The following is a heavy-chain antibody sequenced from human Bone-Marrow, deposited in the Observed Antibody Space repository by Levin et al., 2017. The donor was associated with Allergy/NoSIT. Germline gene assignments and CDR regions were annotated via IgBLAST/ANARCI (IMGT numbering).Heavy chain of an antibody. CDR2: ISGSGGST. D-gene: IGHD6-13*01. Sequence: LSLTCAASGFTFSSYAMSWVRQAPGKGLKWVSAISGSGGSTYYADSVKGRFTISRDNSKNTLYLQMNSLRAEDTAVYYCAKAYSSSWLYYFDYWGQGTLVTVSS. J-gene: IGHJ4*02. CDR1: GFTFSSYA. CDR3: AKAYSSSWLYYFDY. V-gene: IGHV3-23*01.